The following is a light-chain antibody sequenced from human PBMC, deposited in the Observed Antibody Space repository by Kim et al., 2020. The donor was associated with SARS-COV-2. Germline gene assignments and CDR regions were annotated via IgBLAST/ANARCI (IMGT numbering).Light chain of an antibody. CDR1: QGIRND. Sequence: AIQMTQSPSSLSASVGDRVTITCRASQGIRNDLGWDHQKPGKAPKLLVYSASTLQTGVPSRFSGSGCGTDFTLTISSLQPVDFATYYSLQDYHSPPWTFGQGTNSDIK. V-gene: IGKV1-6*01. CDR2: SAS. CDR3: LQDYHSPPWT. J-gene: IGKJ1*01.